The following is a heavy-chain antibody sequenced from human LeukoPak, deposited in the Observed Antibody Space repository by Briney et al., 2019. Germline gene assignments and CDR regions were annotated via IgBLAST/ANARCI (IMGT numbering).Heavy chain of an antibody. D-gene: IGHD5-18*01. J-gene: IGHJ6*03. Sequence: PGGSLRLSCAASGFTVSSNYMSWVRQAPGKGLEWVSVIYSGGSTYYADSVKGRFTISRDNSKNTLYLQMNSPRAEDTAVYYCARPSRGYSYGWDYYYMDVWGKGTTVTVSS. CDR1: GFTVSSNY. CDR3: ARPSRGYSYGWDYYYMDV. V-gene: IGHV3-53*01. CDR2: IYSGGST.